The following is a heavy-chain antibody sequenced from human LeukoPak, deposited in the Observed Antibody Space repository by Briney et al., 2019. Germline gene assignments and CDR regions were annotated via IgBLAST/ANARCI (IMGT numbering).Heavy chain of an antibody. D-gene: IGHD6-19*01. CDR1: GFTFSDYY. CDR2: ISSSGSTI. J-gene: IGHJ4*02. V-gene: IGHV3-11*04. Sequence: GRSLRLSCAASGFTFSDYYMSWIRQAPGKGLEWVSYISSSGSTIYYADSVKGRFTISRDNAKNSLYLQMNSLRAEDTAVYYCARVQWLQIYDYWGQGTLVTVSS. CDR3: ARVQWLQIYDY.